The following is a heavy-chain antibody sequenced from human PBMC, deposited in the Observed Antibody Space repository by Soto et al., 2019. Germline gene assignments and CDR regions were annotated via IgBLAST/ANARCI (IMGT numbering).Heavy chain of an antibody. CDR2: ISDYNGNT. V-gene: IGHV1-18*01. J-gene: IGHJ6*02. D-gene: IGHD3-10*01. CDR3: EREGYYSGSGTYSPPRYYGMDV. CDR1: GYTFSSYG. Sequence: QVQLLQSGAEVKRAGASVKVSCKASGYTFSSYGLSWVRQAPGQGLEWMGWISDYNGNTHYAQKLHGRVIRTTTNSTSTAYMELRSLRYDATAVYFCEREGYYSGSGTYSPPRYYGMDVWGQWTTVTVSS.